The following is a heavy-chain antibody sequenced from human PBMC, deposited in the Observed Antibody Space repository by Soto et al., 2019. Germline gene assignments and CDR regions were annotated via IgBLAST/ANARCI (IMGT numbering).Heavy chain of an antibody. D-gene: IGHD5-12*01. CDR1: GFTFTHYP. CDR2: VRTKPYGGPT. CDR3: SRGASSVHETSPLLFDF. J-gene: IGHJ4*02. V-gene: IGHV3-49*03. Sequence: PGGSLRLSCTGSGFTFTHYPMGWFRQAPGKGLEWLGFVRTKPYGGPTEYAASVRGRFAISRDDSKSIVYLEMNSLKTEDTAMYYCSRGASSVHETSPLLFDFWGQGTLVTVSS.